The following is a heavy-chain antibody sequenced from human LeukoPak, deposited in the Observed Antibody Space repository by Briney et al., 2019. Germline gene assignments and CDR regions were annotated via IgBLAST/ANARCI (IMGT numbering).Heavy chain of an antibody. V-gene: IGHV1-18*01. CDR2: ISAYNGNI. J-gene: IGHJ4*02. CDR3: ARVFDGSGSYYTYYFDY. Sequence: GASVKVSCKASGYTFTSYGISWVRQAPGQGLEWMGWISAYNGNINYAQKPQGRVTITTATSTSTAYMALRSLSSAATAVYYCARVFDGSGSYYTYYFDYWGQGTLVTVSS. CDR1: GYTFTSYG. D-gene: IGHD3-10*01.